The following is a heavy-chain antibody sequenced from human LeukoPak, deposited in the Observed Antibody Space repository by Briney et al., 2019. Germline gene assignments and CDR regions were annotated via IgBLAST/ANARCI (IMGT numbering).Heavy chain of an antibody. J-gene: IGHJ4*02. V-gene: IGHV3-66*01. Sequence: GGSLRLSCAASGFTFSNSWMTWVRQAPGKGLEWVSLIYSGGSTYYADSVKGRFTISRDDSKNTLYLQMNSLRAEDSAVYYCAKADRDIVVVPDTYFDYWGQGALVTVSS. CDR2: IYSGGST. CDR1: GFTFSNSW. D-gene: IGHD2-2*01. CDR3: AKADRDIVVVPDTYFDY.